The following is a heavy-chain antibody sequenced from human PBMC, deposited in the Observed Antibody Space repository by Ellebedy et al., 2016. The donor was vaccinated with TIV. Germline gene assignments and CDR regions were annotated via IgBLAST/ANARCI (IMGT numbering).Heavy chain of an antibody. CDR1: GFTFSSYW. CDR3: ANLLLGYYDMDV. D-gene: IGHD2-15*01. V-gene: IGHV3-74*01. Sequence: GESLKISCAASGFTFSSYWMHWVRQAPGKGLVWVSRINSDGSSTSYADSVKGRFTISSDNAKNTLYLQMNSLRAEDTAVYYCANLLLGYYDMDVWGQGTTVTVSS. J-gene: IGHJ6*02. CDR2: INSDGSST.